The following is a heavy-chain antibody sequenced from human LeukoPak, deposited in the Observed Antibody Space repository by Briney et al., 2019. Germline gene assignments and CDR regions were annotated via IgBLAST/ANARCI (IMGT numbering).Heavy chain of an antibody. CDR2: IYYSGST. V-gene: IGHV4-59*01. Sequence: PSETLSLTCTVSGGSISSYYWSWIRQPPGKGLEWIGYIYYSGSTNYNPSLKSRVTISVDTSENQFSLKLSSVTAADTAVYYCARLIPGTQYWGQGTLVTVSS. CDR1: GGSISSYY. J-gene: IGHJ4*02. D-gene: IGHD3-16*01. CDR3: ARLIPGTQY.